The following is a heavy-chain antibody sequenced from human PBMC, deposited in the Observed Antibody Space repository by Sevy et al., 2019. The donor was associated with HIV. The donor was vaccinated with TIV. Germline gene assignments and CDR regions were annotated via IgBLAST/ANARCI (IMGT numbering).Heavy chain of an antibody. CDR2: INPNSDGT. CDR3: ARGTPFWSGSYYFHS. J-gene: IGHJ4*02. CDR1: GYTFTGYQ. D-gene: IGHD3-3*01. Sequence: ASVKVSCKASGYTFTGYQIHWVRQAPGQGLQWMGWINPNSDGTNFAQRFQRRVTMTTDTSINTAYMELSRLRSDDTAVYYCARGTPFWSGSYYFHSWGQGTLVTVSS. V-gene: IGHV1-2*02.